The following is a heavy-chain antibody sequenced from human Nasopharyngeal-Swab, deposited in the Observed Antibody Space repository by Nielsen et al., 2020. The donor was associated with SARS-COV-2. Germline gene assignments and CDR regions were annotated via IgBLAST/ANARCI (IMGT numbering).Heavy chain of an antibody. Sequence: GGSLRLSCAASGFTVSSNYMSWVRQAPGKGLEWVSVIYSGGSTYYADSVKGRFTISRDNSKNTLYLQMNSLRAEDTAVYYCAKDRSSGYPVDYWGQGTLVTVSS. CDR3: AKDRSSGYPVDY. V-gene: IGHV3-53*01. J-gene: IGHJ4*02. CDR1: GFTVSSNY. CDR2: IYSGGST. D-gene: IGHD3-22*01.